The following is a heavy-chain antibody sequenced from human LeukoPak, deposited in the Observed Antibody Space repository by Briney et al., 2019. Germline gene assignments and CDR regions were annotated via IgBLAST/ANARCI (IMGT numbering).Heavy chain of an antibody. CDR2: IYYSEST. Sequence: SETLSLTCTVSGGSISSYYWSWIRQPPGKGLEWIAYIYYSESTSYNPSLKSRVTISIDTSTNQLSLKLSSVTAADTAVHFCARQPDRRQLVLWGQGTLVTVSS. J-gene: IGHJ4*02. D-gene: IGHD6-13*01. V-gene: IGHV4-59*08. CDR1: GGSISSYY. CDR3: ARQPDRRQLVL.